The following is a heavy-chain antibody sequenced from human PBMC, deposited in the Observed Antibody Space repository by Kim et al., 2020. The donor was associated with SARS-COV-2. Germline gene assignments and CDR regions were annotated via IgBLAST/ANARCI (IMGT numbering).Heavy chain of an antibody. Sequence: GGSLRLSCAASGFTFSSYSMNWVRQAPGKGLEWVSYISSSSSTIYYADSVKGRFTISRDNAKNSLYLQMNSLRDEDTAVYYCARLHCNNGVCYYYFDYWGQGTLVTVSS. V-gene: IGHV3-48*02. CDR3: ARLHCNNGVCYYYFDY. D-gene: IGHD2-8*01. CDR2: ISSSSSTI. CDR1: GFTFSSYS. J-gene: IGHJ4*02.